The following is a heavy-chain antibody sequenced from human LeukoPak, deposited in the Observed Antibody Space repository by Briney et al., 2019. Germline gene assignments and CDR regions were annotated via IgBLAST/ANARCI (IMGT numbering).Heavy chain of an antibody. CDR1: GYTFTGYY. D-gene: IGHD4-17*01. CDR3: ARDEDYGIFVNIDY. V-gene: IGHV1-2*02. Sequence: ASVKVSCKASGYTFTGYYMHWVRQAPGQGLEWMGWINPNSGGTNYAQKFQGRVTMTTDTSTSTAYMELRSLRSDDTAVYYCARDEDYGIFVNIDYWGQGTLVTVSS. CDR2: INPNSGGT. J-gene: IGHJ4*02.